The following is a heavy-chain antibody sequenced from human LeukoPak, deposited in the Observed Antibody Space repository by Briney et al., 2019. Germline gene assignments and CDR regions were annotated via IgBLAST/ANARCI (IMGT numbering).Heavy chain of an antibody. CDR2: IWNDGSNE. CDR3: ATDRGGSPFDS. J-gene: IGHJ4*02. V-gene: IGHV3-33*01. D-gene: IGHD3-10*01. Sequence: GGSLRLSCAASGFTFSSYGMHWVRQAPGKGLEWVAVIWNDGSNEGYADSVKGRFTISRDNSKNTLYLQMNSLRAEDTAVYYCATDRGGSPFDSWGQGTLVTVSS. CDR1: GFTFSSYG.